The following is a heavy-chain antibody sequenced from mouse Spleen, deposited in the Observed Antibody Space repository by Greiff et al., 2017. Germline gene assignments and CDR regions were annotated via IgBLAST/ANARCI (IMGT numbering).Heavy chain of an antibody. CDR3: ARRGYSYAMDY. CDR1: GFTFSDYG. J-gene: IGHJ4*01. V-gene: IGHV5-15*01. Sequence: EVKVVESGGGLVKPGGSLKLSCAASGFTFSDYGMAWVRQAPGKGPEWVAFISNLAYSIYYADTVTGRFTISRENAKNTLYLEMSSLRSEDTAMYYCARRGYSYAMDYWGQGTSVTVSS. D-gene: IGHD2-3*01. CDR2: ISNLAYSI.